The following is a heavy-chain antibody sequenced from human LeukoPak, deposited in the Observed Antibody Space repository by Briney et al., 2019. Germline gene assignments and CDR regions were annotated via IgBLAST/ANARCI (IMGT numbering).Heavy chain of an antibody. D-gene: IGHD6-19*01. J-gene: IGHJ5*02. CDR2: ISYDGSNK. CDR1: GFTFSSYA. CDR3: ARDWAVAGPRWFDP. V-gene: IGHV3-30-3*01. Sequence: PGGSLRLSCAASGFTFSSYAMHWVRQAPGKGLEWVAVISYDGSNKYYADSVKGRFTISRDNSKNTLYLQMNSLRAEDTAVYYCARDWAVAGPRWFDPWGQGTLVTVSS.